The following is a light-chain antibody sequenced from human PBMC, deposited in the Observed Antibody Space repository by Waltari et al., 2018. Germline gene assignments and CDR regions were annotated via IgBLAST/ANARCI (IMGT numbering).Light chain of an antibody. V-gene: IGLV3-1*01. J-gene: IGLJ2*01. Sequence: SYELTQPPSVSVSPGQTANITCSGDKLGDKYACWYQQKPGQSPVLVIYQDYKRPSGIPEQFSGSNSGNTATLTVSGTQAMDEADYYCQAWDTSAYHVVFGGGTKLTVL. CDR3: QAWDTSAYHVV. CDR2: QDY. CDR1: KLGDKY.